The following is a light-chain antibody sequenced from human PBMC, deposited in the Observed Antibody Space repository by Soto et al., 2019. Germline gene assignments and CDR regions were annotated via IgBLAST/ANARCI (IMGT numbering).Light chain of an antibody. V-gene: IGKV1-39*01. CDR1: QSISSY. Sequence: DIQMTQSPSSLSASVGDRVTITCRASQSISSYLNWYQQKPGKAPKLLIYAASSLQSGVPSRFSGSGSGTDFTLTISSLQAEDVAVYFCQQYSSPPYTFGQGTRLEIK. J-gene: IGKJ2*01. CDR3: QQYSSPPYT. CDR2: AAS.